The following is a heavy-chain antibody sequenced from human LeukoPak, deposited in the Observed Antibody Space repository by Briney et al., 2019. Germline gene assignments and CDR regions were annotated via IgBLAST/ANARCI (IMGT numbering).Heavy chain of an antibody. CDR2: ISAYNANT. D-gene: IGHD1-1*01. CDR1: GYTFNSYG. J-gene: IGHJ3*02. CDR3: ARFTSLDVYAFDI. Sequence: ASVKVSCKASGYTFNSYGISWVRQAPGQGLEWMGWISAYNANTNYAQKLQGRVTMTTDTSTSTAHTELRSLRSDDTAVYYCARFTSLDVYAFDIWGQGTMVTVSS. V-gene: IGHV1-18*01.